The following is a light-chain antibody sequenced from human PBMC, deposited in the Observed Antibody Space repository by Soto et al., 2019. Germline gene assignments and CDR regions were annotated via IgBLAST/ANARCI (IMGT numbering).Light chain of an antibody. J-gene: IGLJ2*01. V-gene: IGLV1-40*01. Sequence: QLVLTQPPSVSGALGQRVTISCTGSSSNIGAGYDVHWYQQLPGTAPKLLIYGNSNRPSGVPDRFSGSKSGTSASLAITGLQAEDEADYYCQSYDSSLSGPVVFGGGTQLTVL. CDR2: GNS. CDR1: SSNIGAGYD. CDR3: QSYDSSLSGPVV.